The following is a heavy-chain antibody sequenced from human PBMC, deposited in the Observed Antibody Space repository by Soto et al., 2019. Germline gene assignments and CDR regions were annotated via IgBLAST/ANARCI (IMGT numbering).Heavy chain of an antibody. V-gene: IGHV1-46*01. Sequence: GISAELSCKASGYTLTRYYICWVRQDPGQVLEWMGIINPSGGSTSYAQKFQGRVTLTRDTSTSTVYMELSSLRSEDTAVYYCASQFYGPTYSGDYWGQGNLVTGSS. J-gene: IGHJ4*02. D-gene: IGHD2-21*01. CDR2: INPSGGST. CDR1: GYTLTRYY. CDR3: ASQFYGPTYSGDY.